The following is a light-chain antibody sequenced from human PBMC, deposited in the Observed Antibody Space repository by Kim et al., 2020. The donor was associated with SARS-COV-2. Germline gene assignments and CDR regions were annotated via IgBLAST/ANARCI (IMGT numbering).Light chain of an antibody. V-gene: IGLV10-54*01. CDR3: SAWDRSLSAWV. Sequence: RQTATLTCTGNNNNVGNEGATWLQQHQGHPPKLLSYRNNNRPSGISERLSASRSGNTASLTITGLQPEDEGDYYCSAWDRSLSAWVFGGGTQLTVL. CDR1: NNNVGNEG. CDR2: RNN. J-gene: IGLJ3*02.